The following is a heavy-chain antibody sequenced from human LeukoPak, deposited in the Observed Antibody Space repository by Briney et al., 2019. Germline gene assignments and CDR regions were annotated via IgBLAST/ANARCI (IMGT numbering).Heavy chain of an antibody. Sequence: PGRSLRLSCAASGFTVSSNHMSWVSQAPGKGMEWVSLIYSGGSANSADSVKGRFTISRDNSKNTLYLQMNSLRAEDTAVYYCARDLRTGWTTALSNWGQGTLVTVSS. J-gene: IGHJ4*02. CDR3: ARDLRTGWTTALSN. CDR2: IYSGGSA. D-gene: IGHD4-17*01. V-gene: IGHV3-66*01. CDR1: GFTVSSNH.